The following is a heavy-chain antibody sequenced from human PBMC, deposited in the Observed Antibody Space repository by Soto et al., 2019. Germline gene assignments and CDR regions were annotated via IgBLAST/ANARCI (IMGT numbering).Heavy chain of an antibody. D-gene: IGHD2-2*01. J-gene: IGHJ4*02. CDR3: ARDGSKIDGYGVQLLWN. CDR2: MNPNSGDT. Sequence: ASVKVSCKASGYTFTSYDINWVRQATGQGLEWMGRMNPNSGDTGLAQKFQGRITMTRNTSITTAYMELSSLRSEDTAVYYCARDGSKIDGYGVQLLWNWGQGTLVTVSS. CDR1: GYTFTSYD. V-gene: IGHV1-8*01.